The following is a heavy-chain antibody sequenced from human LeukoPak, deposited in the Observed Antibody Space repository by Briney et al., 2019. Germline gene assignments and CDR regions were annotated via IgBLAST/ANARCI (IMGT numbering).Heavy chain of an antibody. CDR2: IYYSGST. V-gene: IGHV4-39*01. CDR1: GGSISSSSYY. D-gene: IGHD2-8*01. CDR3: ARRVYAYYFDY. J-gene: IGHJ4*02. Sequence: SETLSLTCTVSGGSISSSSYYWGWIRQPPGKGLEWIGSIYYSGSTYYNPSLESRVTISVDTSKNQFSLKLSSVTAADTAVYYCARRVYAYYFDYWGQGTLVTVSS.